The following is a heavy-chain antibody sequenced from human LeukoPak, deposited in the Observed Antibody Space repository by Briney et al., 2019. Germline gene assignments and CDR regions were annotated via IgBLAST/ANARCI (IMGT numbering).Heavy chain of an antibody. Sequence: GASVKVSCKASGGTFSSYAISWVRQAPGQGLEWMGGIIPIFGTANYAQKFQGRVTTTTDESTSTAYMELSSLRSEDTAVYYCASGNPYYGSGSYLFQHWGQGTLVTVSS. CDR3: ASGNPYYGSGSYLFQH. CDR2: IIPIFGTA. J-gene: IGHJ1*01. D-gene: IGHD3-10*01. CDR1: GGTFSSYA. V-gene: IGHV1-69*05.